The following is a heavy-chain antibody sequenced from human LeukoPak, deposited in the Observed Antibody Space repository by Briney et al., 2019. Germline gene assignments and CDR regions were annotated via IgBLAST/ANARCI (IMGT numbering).Heavy chain of an antibody. V-gene: IGHV4-34*01. J-gene: IGHJ3*02. CDR2: INHSGST. CDR3: ARGGWAARPETNDAFDI. D-gene: IGHD6-6*01. CDR1: GGSFSGYY. Sequence: PSETLSLTCAVYGGSFSGYYWSWIRQPPGKGLEWIGEINHSGSTNYNPSLKSRVTISVDTSKNQFSLKLSSVTAADTAVYYCARGGWAARPETNDAFDIWGQGTMVTVSS.